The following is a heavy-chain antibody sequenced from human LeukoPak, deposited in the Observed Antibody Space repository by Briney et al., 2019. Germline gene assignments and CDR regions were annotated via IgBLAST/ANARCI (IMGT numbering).Heavy chain of an antibody. CDR2: INPNTGGT. J-gene: IGHJ4*02. CDR1: GYTFTSYA. CDR3: ARVRPGYYDSSGYSGFDY. D-gene: IGHD3-22*01. V-gene: IGHV1-18*01. Sequence: ASVKVSCKASGYTFTSYAMNWVRQAPGQGLEWMGWINPNTGGTNYAQKLQGRVTMTTDTSTSTAYMELRSLRSDDTAVYYCARVRPGYYDSSGYSGFDYWGQGTLVTVSS.